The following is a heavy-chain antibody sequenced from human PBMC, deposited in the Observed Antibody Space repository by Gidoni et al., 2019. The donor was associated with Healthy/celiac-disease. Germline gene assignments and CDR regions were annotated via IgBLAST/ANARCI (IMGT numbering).Heavy chain of an antibody. V-gene: IGHV4-31*03. Sequence: QLQLQEPGPGLVKPSQTLYTPCTVSGASSSSGGYYWSWIRQHPGKGLEWIGYIYYSGSTYYNPSLKSRVTISVDTSKNQFSLKLSSVTAADTAVYYCARSYDFWSGFDYWGQGTLVTVSS. CDR1: GASSSSGGYY. CDR3: ARSYDFWSGFDY. D-gene: IGHD3-3*01. J-gene: IGHJ4*02. CDR2: IYYSGST.